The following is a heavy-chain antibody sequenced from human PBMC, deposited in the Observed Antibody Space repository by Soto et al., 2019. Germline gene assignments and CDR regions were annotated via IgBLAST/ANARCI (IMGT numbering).Heavy chain of an antibody. V-gene: IGHV3-73*01. J-gene: IGHJ5*02. Sequence: GGFLRLSCAASGFTFSGSAMHWVRQASGKGLEWVGRIRSKANSYATAYAASVKGRFTISRDDSKNTSYLQMNSLKTEDTAVYYCTRPTYDFWSGSPSHYNWFDPWGQGTLVTVSS. D-gene: IGHD3-3*01. CDR3: TRPTYDFWSGSPSHYNWFDP. CDR2: IRSKANSYAT. CDR1: GFTFSGSA.